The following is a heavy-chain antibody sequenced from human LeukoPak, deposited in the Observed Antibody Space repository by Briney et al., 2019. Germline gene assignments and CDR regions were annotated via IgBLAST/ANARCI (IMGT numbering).Heavy chain of an antibody. V-gene: IGHV1-8*01. Sequence: ASVKVSCKASGYTFTSYDVNWVRQATGQGLEWMGWMNPNSGNTGYAQKFQGRVAMTRNTSISTAYMELSSLRSEDTAVYYCARGRRLTGYYDFDYWGQGTLVTVSS. CDR3: ARGRRLTGYYDFDY. D-gene: IGHD3-9*01. CDR1: GYTFTSYD. CDR2: MNPNSGNT. J-gene: IGHJ4*02.